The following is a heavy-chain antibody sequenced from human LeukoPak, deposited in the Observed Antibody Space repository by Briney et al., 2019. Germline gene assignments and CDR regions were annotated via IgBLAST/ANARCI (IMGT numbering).Heavy chain of an antibody. Sequence: PGGSLRLSCAASGFTFSSDWMHWVCQTPEKGLVWVSRINSDGSSTSYADSVKGRFTISRDNAKNTLYLEMNSLRAEDTAVYYCASGFWYFDLWGRGTLVTVSS. CDR3: ASGFWYFDL. D-gene: IGHD2-2*03. J-gene: IGHJ2*01. V-gene: IGHV3-74*01. CDR2: INSDGSST. CDR1: GFTFSSDW.